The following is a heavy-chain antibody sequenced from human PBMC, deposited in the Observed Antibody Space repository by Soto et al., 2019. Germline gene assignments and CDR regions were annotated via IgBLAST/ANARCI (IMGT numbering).Heavy chain of an antibody. CDR2: IIPILGVA. Sequence: SVKVSCKASGGTFSSYTISWVRQAPGQGLEWMGRIIPILGVANYAQKLQGRVTITADKSTSTAYMELSSLRSEDTAVYYCATDMVVVGLSYYFDYWGQGTLVTVSS. D-gene: IGHD2-15*01. V-gene: IGHV1-69*02. CDR3: ATDMVVVGLSYYFDY. CDR1: GGTFSSYT. J-gene: IGHJ4*02.